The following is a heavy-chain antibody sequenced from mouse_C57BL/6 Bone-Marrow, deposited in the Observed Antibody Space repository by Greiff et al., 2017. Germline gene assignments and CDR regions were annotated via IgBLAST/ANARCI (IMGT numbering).Heavy chain of an antibody. Sequence: QVQLKQPGAELVKPGASVKMSCKASGYPFTSSWITWVKQRPGQGLEWIGGIYPGSGSTNSNGKFKSKATLTVDTSSSTAYMQLSSLTSEDSAVYDCAREGVVADYYAMDYWGQGTSVTVS. V-gene: IGHV1-55*01. J-gene: IGHJ4*01. D-gene: IGHD1-1*01. CDR1: GYPFTSSW. CDR3: AREGVVADYYAMDY. CDR2: IYPGSGST.